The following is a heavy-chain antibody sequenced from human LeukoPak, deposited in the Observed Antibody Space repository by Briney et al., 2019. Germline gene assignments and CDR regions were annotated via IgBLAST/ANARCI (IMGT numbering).Heavy chain of an antibody. V-gene: IGHV4-39*01. D-gene: IGHD6-13*01. J-gene: IGHJ5*02. CDR1: GGSISSSSYY. CDR2: IYYSGIT. CDR3: ARRNGHSWDVGNWFDP. Sequence: SETLSLTCSVYGGSISSSSYYWGWIRQPPGMGLEGIGSIYYSGITYYNQSLKSRATVSVDTSKNQFSLNLNSVTAADTAVYYSARRNGHSWDVGNWFDPWGQGTVVTVSS.